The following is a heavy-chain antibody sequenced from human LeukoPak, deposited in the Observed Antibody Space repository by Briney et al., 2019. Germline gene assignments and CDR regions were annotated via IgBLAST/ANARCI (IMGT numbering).Heavy chain of an antibody. D-gene: IGHD3-3*01. J-gene: IGHJ4*02. CDR1: GGSFSGYY. CDR3: ARDQAPNFWSGYYVV. CDR2: IYYSGST. V-gene: IGHV4-59*01. Sequence: PSETLSLNCAVYGGSFSGYYWRWIRQPPGKGLEGIGYIYYSGSTNYNPSLKSRVTISVDTSKNQFSLKLSSVTAEDTAVYYCARDQAPNFWSGYYVVWGQGTLVTVSS.